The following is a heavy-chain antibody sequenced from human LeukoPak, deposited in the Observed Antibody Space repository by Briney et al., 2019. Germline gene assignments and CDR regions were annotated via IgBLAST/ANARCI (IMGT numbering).Heavy chain of an antibody. CDR3: AKDQRGFLEWPKEIDY. CDR2: ISGSGGST. J-gene: IGHJ4*02. Sequence: PGGSLRLSCAASGFTFSSYAMSWVRQAPGKGLEWVSAISGSGGSTYYADSVKGRFTISRDNSKNTLYLQMNSLRAEDTAVYYCAKDQRGFLEWPKEIDYWGQGTLVTVSS. V-gene: IGHV3-23*01. D-gene: IGHD3-3*01. CDR1: GFTFSSYA.